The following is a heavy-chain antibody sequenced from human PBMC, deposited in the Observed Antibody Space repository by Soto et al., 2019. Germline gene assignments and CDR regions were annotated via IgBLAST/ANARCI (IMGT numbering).Heavy chain of an antibody. V-gene: IGHV4-31*03. CDR2: IYYSGST. D-gene: IGHD3-9*01. CDR3: ARGGNRDILTGYFRFDP. J-gene: IGHJ5*02. CDR1: GGYISSGGYY. Sequence: PSETLSLTCTVSGGYISSGGYYWSWIRQHPGKGLEWIGYIYYSGSTYYNPSLKSRVTISVDTSKNQFSLKLSSVTAADTAVYYCARGGNRDILTGYFRFDPWGQGTLVTVSS.